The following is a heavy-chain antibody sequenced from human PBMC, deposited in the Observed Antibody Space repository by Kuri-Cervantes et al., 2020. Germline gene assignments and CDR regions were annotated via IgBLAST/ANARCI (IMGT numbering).Heavy chain of an antibody. V-gene: IGHV4-61*01. Sequence: SETLSLTCTVSGGSVSSGSYYWSWIRQPPGKGLEWIGYIYYSGSTNYNPSLKSRVTISVDTSKNQFSLKLSSVTAADTAVYYCARVGYSSGNYCFDYWGQGTLVTVSS. CDR2: IYYSGST. J-gene: IGHJ4*02. D-gene: IGHD6-19*01. CDR1: GGSVSSGSYY. CDR3: ARVGYSSGNYCFDY.